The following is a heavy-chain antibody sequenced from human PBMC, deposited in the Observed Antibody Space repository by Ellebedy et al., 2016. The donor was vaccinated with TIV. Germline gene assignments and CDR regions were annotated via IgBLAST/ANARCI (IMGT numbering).Heavy chain of an antibody. CDR1: GGSVSSGSYY. Sequence: SETLSLTCTVSGGSVSSGSYYWSWIRQPPGKGLEWIGYIYYSGSTNYNPSLKSRVTISVDTSKNQFSLKLSSVTAADTAVYYCARQGDFYASGNFPYFDSWGHGTVVTVS. CDR2: IYYSGST. CDR3: ARQGDFYASGNFPYFDS. V-gene: IGHV4-61*01. J-gene: IGHJ4*01. D-gene: IGHD2/OR15-2a*01.